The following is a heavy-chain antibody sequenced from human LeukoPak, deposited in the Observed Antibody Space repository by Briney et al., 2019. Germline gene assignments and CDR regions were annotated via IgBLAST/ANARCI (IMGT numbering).Heavy chain of an antibody. J-gene: IGHJ5*02. CDR3: ARDPEGGDANWFDP. Sequence: SETLSLTCAVYGGSFSGYYWSWIRQPPGKGLEWIGEINHSGSTNYNPSLKSRVTISVDTSKNQFSLKLSSVTAADTAVYYCARDPEGGDANWFDPWGQGTLVTVSS. CDR1: GGSFSGYY. D-gene: IGHD4-17*01. V-gene: IGHV4-34*01. CDR2: INHSGST.